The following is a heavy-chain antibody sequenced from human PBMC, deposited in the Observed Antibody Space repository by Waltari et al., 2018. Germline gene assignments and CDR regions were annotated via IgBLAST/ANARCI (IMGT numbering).Heavy chain of an antibody. V-gene: IGHV4-31*03. Sequence: QVQLQESGPGLVKPSQTLSLTCTVSGGSISSGGYYWSWIRQHQGKGLEWIGYIYYSGSTYYNPSLKSRVTISVDTSKNQFSLKLSSVTAADTAVYYCARAMLEMATIQNYYYYMDVWGKGTTVTVSS. CDR1: GGSISSGGYY. J-gene: IGHJ6*03. CDR2: IYYSGST. D-gene: IGHD5-12*01. CDR3: ARAMLEMATIQNYYYYMDV.